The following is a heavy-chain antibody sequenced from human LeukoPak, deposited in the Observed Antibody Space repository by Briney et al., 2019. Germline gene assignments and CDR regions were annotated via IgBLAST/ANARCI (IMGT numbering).Heavy chain of an antibody. V-gene: IGHV3-23*01. J-gene: IGHJ3*02. CDR2: ISGSGGGT. D-gene: IGHD4-17*01. CDR1: GFTFSSCA. CDR3: AKDTFGDYVPTFDI. Sequence: PGGSLRLSCAASGFTFSSCAMSWVRQAPGRGLEWVSGISGSGGGTYYADSVKGRFTISRDNAKNSLYLQMNSLRAEDTAVYYCAKDTFGDYVPTFDIWGQGTVVTVSS.